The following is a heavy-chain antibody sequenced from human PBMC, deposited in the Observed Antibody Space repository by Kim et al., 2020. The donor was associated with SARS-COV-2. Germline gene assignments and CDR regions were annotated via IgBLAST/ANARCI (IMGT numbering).Heavy chain of an antibody. D-gene: IGHD3-22*01. V-gene: IGHV5-51*01. CDR2: IYPGDSDT. CDR3: ATRGGYYDSSGYYRGFDY. J-gene: IGHJ4*02. Sequence: GESLKISCKGSGYSFTSYWIGWVRQMPGKGLEWVGIIYPGDSDTRYSPSFQGQVTISADKSISTAYLQWSSLKASDTAMYYCATRGGYYDSSGYYRGFDYWGQGTLVTVSS. CDR1: GYSFTSYW.